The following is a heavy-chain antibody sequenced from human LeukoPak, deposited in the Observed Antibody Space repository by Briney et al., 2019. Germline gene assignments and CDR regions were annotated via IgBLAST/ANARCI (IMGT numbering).Heavy chain of an antibody. CDR2: INHSGST. Sequence: SETLSLTCAVFSGSFNGYYWSWVRQAPGKGLEWLGEINHSGSTNYNPSLKSRVTISVDTSKNQFSLKLSSVTAADTAVYYCARHSRLLRYFEGAVGYFDYWGQGTLVTVSS. D-gene: IGHD3-9*01. CDR1: SGSFNGYY. CDR3: ARHSRLLRYFEGAVGYFDY. J-gene: IGHJ4*02. V-gene: IGHV4-34*01.